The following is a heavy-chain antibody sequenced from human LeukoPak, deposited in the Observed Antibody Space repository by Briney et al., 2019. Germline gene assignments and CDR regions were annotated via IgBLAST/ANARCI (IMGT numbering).Heavy chain of an antibody. D-gene: IGHD2-21*01. Sequence: SETLSLTCAVYGGSFSSYYWSWIRQPPGKGLEWIGEINHSGSTNYNPSLKSRVTISVDTSKNQFSLKLSSVTAADTAVYYCARGGGLLRYWGQGTLVTVSS. CDR3: ARGGGLLRY. CDR1: GGSFSSYY. V-gene: IGHV4-34*01. CDR2: INHSGST. J-gene: IGHJ4*02.